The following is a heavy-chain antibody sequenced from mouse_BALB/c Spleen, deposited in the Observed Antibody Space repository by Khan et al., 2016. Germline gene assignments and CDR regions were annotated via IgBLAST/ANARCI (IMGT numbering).Heavy chain of an antibody. V-gene: IGHV3-2*02. CDR1: GYSITSDYA. J-gene: IGHJ4*01. CDR2: ISYSGST. D-gene: IGHD2-14*01. Sequence: EVQLQELGPGLVKPSQSLSLTCTVTGYSITSDYAWNWIRQFPGNKLEWMGYISYSGSTSYNPSLKSRISVIRDSSKNQFFLQLNSVNTEDTATXYCATWVRPTGALDYWGQGTSVTVSS. CDR3: ATWVRPTGALDY.